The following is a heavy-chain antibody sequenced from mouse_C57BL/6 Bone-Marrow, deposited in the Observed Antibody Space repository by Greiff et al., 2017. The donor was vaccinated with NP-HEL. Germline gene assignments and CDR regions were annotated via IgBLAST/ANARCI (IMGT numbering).Heavy chain of an antibody. D-gene: IGHD1-1*01. V-gene: IGHV1-26*01. J-gene: IGHJ1*03. CDR3: ARLDYGSSYDWYFDV. CDR2: INPNNGGT. Sequence: EVKLQQSGPELVKPGASVKISCKASGYTFTDYYMNWVKQSHGKSLEWIGDINPNNGGTSYNQKFKGKATLTVDKSSSTAYMELRSLTSEDSAVYYCARLDYGSSYDWYFDVWGTGTTVTVSS. CDR1: GYTFTDYY.